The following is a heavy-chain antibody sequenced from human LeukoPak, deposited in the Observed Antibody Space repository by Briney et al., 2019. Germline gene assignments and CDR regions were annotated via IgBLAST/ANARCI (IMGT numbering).Heavy chain of an antibody. V-gene: IGHV3-74*01. D-gene: IGHD5-12*01. CDR2: ISSDGSTT. J-gene: IGHJ4*02. CDR3: ARDYEIY. CDR1: GFTFSTSW. Sequence: PGGSLRLSCATSGFTFSTSWMHWVRQAPGKGLVWVSRISSDGSTTTYADSVKGRFTISRDNAKNTLYLQMNSLRVEDTAVYYCARDYEIYWGQGTLVTVSS.